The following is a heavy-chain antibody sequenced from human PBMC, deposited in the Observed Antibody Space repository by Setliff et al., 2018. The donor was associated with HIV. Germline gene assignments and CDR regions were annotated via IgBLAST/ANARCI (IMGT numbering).Heavy chain of an antibody. CDR3: ARGKDPGLYFDN. CDR1: AGSVSSGGYY. CDR2: IYYSGRI. D-gene: IGHD2-15*01. Sequence: PSETLSLTCTVSAGSVSSGGYYWSWIRQHPGMGLEWIAYIYYSGRINYNPSLKSRLTVSIDTSKNHLSLKVISVSVADTAMYFCARGKDPGLYFDNWRQGTLVTVSS. J-gene: IGHJ4*02. V-gene: IGHV4-31*03.